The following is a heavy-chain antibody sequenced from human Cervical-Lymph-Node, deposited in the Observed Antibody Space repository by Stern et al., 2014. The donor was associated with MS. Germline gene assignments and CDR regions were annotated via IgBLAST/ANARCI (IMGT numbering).Heavy chain of an antibody. CDR2: ISYIGST. CDR1: GASISTVGYY. V-gene: IGHV4-31*03. Sequence: QVQLQESGPGLVKPSQTLSLTCTVSGASISTVGYYWSWIRQHPGKGLEWIAYISYIGSTYYNPSVNSRVSISADPSKNQFSLTLTSVTAADTALYYCARSDRLWGSFDYWGQGTLVAVSS. D-gene: IGHD3-16*01. CDR3: ARSDRLWGSFDY. J-gene: IGHJ4*02.